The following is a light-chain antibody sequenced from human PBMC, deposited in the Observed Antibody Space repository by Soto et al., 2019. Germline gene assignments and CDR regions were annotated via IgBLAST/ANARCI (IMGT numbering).Light chain of an antibody. J-gene: IGKJ1*01. CDR2: GTF. CDR1: QSVAGS. V-gene: IGKV3-20*01. CDR3: QQYGSSPRWT. Sequence: EFVLTQSPATLSLSPGERAILSCRASQSVAGSLAWYQQKPGQAPRLLISGTFSRATGIPDRFSGSGSGTDFTLTISRLEPEDFAVYYCQQYGSSPRWTFGQGTKVDIK.